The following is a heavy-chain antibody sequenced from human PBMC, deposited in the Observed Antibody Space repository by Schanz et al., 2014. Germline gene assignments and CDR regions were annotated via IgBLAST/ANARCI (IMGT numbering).Heavy chain of an antibody. CDR1: GFAFSSYK. D-gene: IGHD2-2*01. J-gene: IGHJ4*02. CDR2: ISSSGSYI. V-gene: IGHV3-21*04. Sequence: EVQLLDSGGGLVQPGGSLRLSCTASGFAFSSYKMNWVRQAPGKGLEWVSSISSSGSYIHYADSVKGRFTISRDNSKNTLYLQMNSLKTEDTAMYYCARRASCSRIGCPFDSWGQGTLVTVSS. CDR3: ARRASCSRIGCPFDS.